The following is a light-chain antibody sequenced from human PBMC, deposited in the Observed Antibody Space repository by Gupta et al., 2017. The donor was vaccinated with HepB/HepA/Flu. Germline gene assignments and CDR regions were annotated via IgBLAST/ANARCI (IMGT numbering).Light chain of an antibody. V-gene: IGLV2-11*01. J-gene: IGLJ1*01. Sequence: QSDLTQPRSVSGSPGPSVTISCTGTSSDVGGYNYVSWYQQHPGKAPNHMICDVSKRLSGGPDRVSVSKSGTTAALTISGLQAEEEADYYCCAYAASDTGIYVFGTGTKFTVL. CDR1: SSDVGGYNY. CDR2: DVS. CDR3: CAYAASDTGIYV.